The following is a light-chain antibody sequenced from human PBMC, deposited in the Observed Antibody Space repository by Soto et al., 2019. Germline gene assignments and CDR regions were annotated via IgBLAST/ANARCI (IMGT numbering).Light chain of an antibody. CDR1: QSISSW. CDR3: QQTYRTPWT. CDR2: VAS. V-gene: IGKV1-12*01. J-gene: IGKJ1*01. Sequence: DIQMTQSPSTLSASVGDRVTITCRASQSISSWLAWYQQKPGKAPNLLIYVASSLQSGVPSRFSGSGSGTEFTLTIRSLQPEDFATYYCQQTYRTPWTFGQGTKVDIK.